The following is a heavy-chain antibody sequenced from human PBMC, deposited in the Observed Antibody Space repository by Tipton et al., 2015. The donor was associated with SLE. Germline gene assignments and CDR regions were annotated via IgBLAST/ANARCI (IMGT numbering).Heavy chain of an antibody. CDR2: IYYSGST. V-gene: IGHV4-59*01. Sequence: TLSLTCTVSGGSISSYYWSWIRQPPGKGLEWIGYIYYSGSTNYNPSLKSRVTISVDTSKNQFSLKLNSVTAADTAVYYCARVAVITQAFDIWGQGTMVTVSS. CDR1: GGSISSYY. CDR3: ARVAVITQAFDI. J-gene: IGHJ3*02. D-gene: IGHD3-22*01.